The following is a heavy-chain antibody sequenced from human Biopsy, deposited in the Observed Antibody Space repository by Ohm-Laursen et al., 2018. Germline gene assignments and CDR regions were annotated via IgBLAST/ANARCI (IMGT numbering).Heavy chain of an antibody. CDR3: ALQSVAQMKNFDY. Sequence: ASVKVSCKVSGFSFTGYYIHWVRQAPGQGLEWMGWISPKSGDTNYAHKFQGNITMTRDTSMSTAYMEMSRLRCDDTAVYYCALQSVAQMKNFDYWGQGTLVIVSS. CDR2: ISPKSGDT. D-gene: IGHD6-19*01. CDR1: GFSFTGYY. V-gene: IGHV1-2*02. J-gene: IGHJ4*02.